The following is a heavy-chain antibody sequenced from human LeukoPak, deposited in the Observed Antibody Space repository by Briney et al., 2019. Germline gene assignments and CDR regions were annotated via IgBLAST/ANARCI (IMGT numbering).Heavy chain of an antibody. V-gene: IGHV1-69*13. CDR3: ARRQAAGDAFDI. J-gene: IGHJ3*02. CDR1: GYTFTSYY. Sequence: SVKVSCKASGYTFTSYYMHWVRQAPGQGLEWMGGIIPIFGTANYAQKFQGRVTITADESTSTAYMELSSLRSEDTAVYYCARRQAAGDAFDIWGQGTMVTVSS. D-gene: IGHD6-25*01. CDR2: IIPIFGTA.